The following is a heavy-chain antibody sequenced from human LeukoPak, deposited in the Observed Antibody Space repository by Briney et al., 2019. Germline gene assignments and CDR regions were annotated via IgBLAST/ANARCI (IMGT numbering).Heavy chain of an antibody. J-gene: IGHJ4*02. D-gene: IGHD5-24*01. CDR2: ISGSGGST. V-gene: IGHV3-23*01. Sequence: GGSLRLSCAASGVTFSSYGMSWVRQAPRQGLEWVSAISGSGGSTYYADSVKSRFTISRDNSTNTLYLQMNSLRVEDTAVYYCAEDGRNGYNGPEDYWGQGTLVTVSS. CDR3: AEDGRNGYNGPEDY. CDR1: GVTFSSYG.